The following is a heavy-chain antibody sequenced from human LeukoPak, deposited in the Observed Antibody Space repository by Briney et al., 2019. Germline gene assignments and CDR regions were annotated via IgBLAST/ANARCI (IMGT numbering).Heavy chain of an antibody. J-gene: IGHJ3*02. CDR1: GFTFSSYS. V-gene: IGHV3-21*01. D-gene: IGHD4-23*01. Sequence: GGSLRLSCAASGFTFSSYSMNWVRQAPGKGLEWVSSISSSSSYIYYADSVKGRFTISRDNAKNSLYLQMNSLRAEDTAVYYCARATVVTADWAFDIWGQGTMVTVSS. CDR3: ARATVVTADWAFDI. CDR2: ISSSSSYI.